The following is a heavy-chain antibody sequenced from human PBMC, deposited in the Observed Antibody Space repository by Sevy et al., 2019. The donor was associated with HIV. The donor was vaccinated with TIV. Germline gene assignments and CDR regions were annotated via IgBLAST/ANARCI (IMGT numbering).Heavy chain of an antibody. J-gene: IGHJ3*02. CDR1: RDTFNTYA. CDR2: IVPKFGSA. V-gene: IGHV1-69*13. Sequence: ASVKVSCKASRDTFNTYAIVWVRQAPGQGLEWMGGIVPKFGSANYAQKFEGKVTMTADEFTTTAHMELSSLRSEDTAVYYCARRGITIFGVLTFDIWGQGTTVTVSS. D-gene: IGHD3-3*01. CDR3: ARRGITIFGVLTFDI.